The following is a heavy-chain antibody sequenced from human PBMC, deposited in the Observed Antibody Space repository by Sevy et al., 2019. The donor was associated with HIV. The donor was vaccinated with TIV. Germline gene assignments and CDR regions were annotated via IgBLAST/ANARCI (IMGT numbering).Heavy chain of an antibody. CDR2: IKSKTDGGTT. V-gene: IGHV3-15*01. D-gene: IGHD5-12*01. CDR3: TTDPRWLRLSDYYYGMDV. J-gene: IGHJ6*02. Sequence: GGSLRLSCAASGFTFSNAWMSWVRQAPGKGQEWVGRIKSKTDGGTTDYAAPVKGRFTISRDDSKNTLYLQMNSLKTEDTAVYYCTTDPRWLRLSDYYYGMDVWGQGTTVTVSS. CDR1: GFTFSNAW.